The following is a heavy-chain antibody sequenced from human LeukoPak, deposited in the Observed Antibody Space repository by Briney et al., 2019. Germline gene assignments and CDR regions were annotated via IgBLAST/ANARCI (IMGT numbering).Heavy chain of an antibody. V-gene: IGHV3-7*01. J-gene: IGHJ4*02. CDR3: ARDKIVGATKLDY. CDR2: IKEDGGEE. D-gene: IGHD1-26*01. CDR1: GFTFSTYW. Sequence: GSLRLSCAASGFTFSTYWMSWVRQAPGKGLEWVANIKEDGGEEHYVDSVKGRFTISRDNAQNSLYLQMNNLGPEDTAIYYCARDKIVGATKLDYWGQGTLVTVSS.